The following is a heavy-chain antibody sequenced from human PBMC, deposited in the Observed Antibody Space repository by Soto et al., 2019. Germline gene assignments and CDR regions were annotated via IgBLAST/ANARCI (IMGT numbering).Heavy chain of an antibody. CDR3: ARDPLSPGRQTMYLASGSFDY. D-gene: IGHD3-10*01. J-gene: IGHJ4*02. Sequence: VASVKVSCKXSGGTFSSYAISWVRQAPGQGLEWMGGIIPIFGTANYAQKFQGRVTITADESTSTAYMELSSLRSEDTAVYYCARDPLSPGRQTMYLASGSFDYWGQGTLVTVSS. V-gene: IGHV1-69*13. CDR1: GGTFSSYA. CDR2: IIPIFGTA.